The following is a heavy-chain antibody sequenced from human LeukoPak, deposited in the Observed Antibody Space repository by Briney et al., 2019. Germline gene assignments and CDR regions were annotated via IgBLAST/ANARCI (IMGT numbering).Heavy chain of an antibody. D-gene: IGHD2-8*01. CDR3: ARDRVVLMVYAYLDY. J-gene: IGHJ4*02. V-gene: IGHV3-30-3*01. CDR2: ISYDGSNK. CDR1: GFTFSHYA. Sequence: PGGSLRLSCAASGFTFSHYALHWVRQAPGKGLEWVALISYDGSNKYYADSVKGRFTISRDNSKNTLYLQMDSLRVEDTAVYYCARDRVVLMVYAYLDYWGQGTLVIVSS.